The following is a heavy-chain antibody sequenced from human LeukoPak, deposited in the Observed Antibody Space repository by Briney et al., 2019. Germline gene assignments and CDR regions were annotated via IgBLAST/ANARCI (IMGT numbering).Heavy chain of an antibody. Sequence: SETLSLTCTVSGGSISSSSYYWGWIRQPPGKGLEWIGSIYYSGSTYYNPSLKSRVTISVDTSKNQFSLNLISVTAADTAVYYCARSPQGTATTANWLDPWGQGTLVTVSS. J-gene: IGHJ5*02. CDR3: ARSPQGTATTANWLDP. CDR1: GGSISSSSYY. D-gene: IGHD4-17*01. CDR2: IYYSGST. V-gene: IGHV4-39*07.